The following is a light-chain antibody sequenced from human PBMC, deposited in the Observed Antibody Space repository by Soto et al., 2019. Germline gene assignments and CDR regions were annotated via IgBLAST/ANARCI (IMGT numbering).Light chain of an antibody. CDR1: QGISNY. Sequence: DIQMTQSPSSLSASVGDRVTITCRASQGISNYSAWYQQRPGKVPKLLIYAASTLQSGVPSRFSGRGSGTDFTLTISSLQPEDAATYYCQRYNSAPQTFGQGTKVEV. CDR2: AAS. CDR3: QRYNSAPQT. V-gene: IGKV1-27*01. J-gene: IGKJ1*01.